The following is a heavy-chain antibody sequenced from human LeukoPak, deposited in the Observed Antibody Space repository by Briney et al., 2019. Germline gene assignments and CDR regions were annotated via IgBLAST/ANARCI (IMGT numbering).Heavy chain of an antibody. Sequence: ASVKVSCKASGYTFTSYYMHWVRQAPGQGLEWMGIINPSGGSTGYAQKFQGRVTMTRDTSTSTVYMELSSLRSEDTAVYYCAREEGYSYGYHYFDYWGQGTLVTVSS. V-gene: IGHV1-46*01. D-gene: IGHD5-18*01. CDR2: INPSGGST. CDR1: GYTFTSYY. J-gene: IGHJ4*02. CDR3: AREEGYSYGYHYFDY.